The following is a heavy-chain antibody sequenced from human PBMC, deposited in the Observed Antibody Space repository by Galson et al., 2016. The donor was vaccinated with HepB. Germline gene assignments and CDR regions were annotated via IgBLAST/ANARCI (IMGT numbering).Heavy chain of an antibody. D-gene: IGHD3-10*01. CDR2: IDHSGTS. Sequence: ETLSLTCAVSGGSFSGYLWSWIRQPPGKGLEWVGEIDHSGTSNYNPSLQSRVSPSVDTSKKQISMKLSYVTAADTAVYYCARPRKYGSGRRGFDSWGQGILVTVST. V-gene: IGHV4-34*01. CDR1: GGSFSGYL. J-gene: IGHJ4*01. CDR3: ARPRKYGSGRRGFDS.